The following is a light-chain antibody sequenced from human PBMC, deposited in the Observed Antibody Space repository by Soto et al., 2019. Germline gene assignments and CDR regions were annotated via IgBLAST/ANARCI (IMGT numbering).Light chain of an antibody. Sequence: QSALTQPPSASGSPGQSVTISCTGTSSDVGGYNYVSWYQQHPGKAPKLMIYEVSKRPSGVPDRLSGSKSGNTASLTVSGLQAEDAADYFCSSCAGTTVFGGGTKLTVL. CDR1: SSDVGGYNY. J-gene: IGLJ2*01. CDR2: EVS. CDR3: SSCAGTTV. V-gene: IGLV2-8*01.